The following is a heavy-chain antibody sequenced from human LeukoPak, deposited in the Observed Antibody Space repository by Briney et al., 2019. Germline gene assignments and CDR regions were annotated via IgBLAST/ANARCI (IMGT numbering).Heavy chain of an antibody. CDR1: GGSFSGYY. V-gene: IGHV4-34*01. CDR3: ARGLPPLYCSSTSCYDPLDY. Sequence: SETLSLTCAVYGGSFSGYYWSWIRQPPGKGLEWIGEINHSGSTNYNPSLKSRVTISVDTSKNQFSLKLSSVTAADTAVYYCARGLPPLYCSSTSCYDPLDYWGQGTLVTVSS. CDR2: INHSGST. J-gene: IGHJ4*02. D-gene: IGHD2-2*01.